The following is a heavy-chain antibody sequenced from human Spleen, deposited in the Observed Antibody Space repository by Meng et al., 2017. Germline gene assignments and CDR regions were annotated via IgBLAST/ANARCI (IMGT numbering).Heavy chain of an antibody. CDR2: IYHSGST. J-gene: IGHJ4*02. Sequence: GSLRLSCAVSGGSISSSNWWSWVRQPPGKGLEWIGEIYHSGSTNYNPSLKSRVTISVDKSKNQFSLKLSSVTAADTAVYYCARAPTFGGVIVISGTYFDYWGQGTLVTVSS. D-gene: IGHD3-16*02. V-gene: IGHV4-4*02. CDR1: GGSISSSNW. CDR3: ARAPTFGGVIVISGTYFDY.